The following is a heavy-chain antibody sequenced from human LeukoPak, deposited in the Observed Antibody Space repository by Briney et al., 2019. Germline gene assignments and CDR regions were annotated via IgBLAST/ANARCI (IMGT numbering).Heavy chain of an antibody. D-gene: IGHD1-26*01. CDR3: ARVSSGSYFGYYYYYMDV. V-gene: IGHV3-74*01. Sequence: PGGSLRLSCAASGFTFSNYGMHWVRQAPGKGLVWVSVISSDGSNTNYADSVKGRFTISRDNAKNTLYLQMNSLRAEDTAVYYCARVSSGSYFGYYYYYMDVWGKGTTVTVSS. J-gene: IGHJ6*03. CDR2: ISSDGSNT. CDR1: GFTFSNYG.